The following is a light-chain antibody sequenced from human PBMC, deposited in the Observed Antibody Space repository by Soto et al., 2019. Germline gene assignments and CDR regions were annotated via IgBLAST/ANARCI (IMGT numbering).Light chain of an antibody. V-gene: IGKV1-8*01. CDR2: AAS. CDR1: QGISSY. J-gene: IGKJ2*01. CDR3: QQYYSYPRST. Sequence: AIRMTQSPSSFSASTGDRVTITCRARQGISSYLAWYQQKPGKAPKLLIYAASTLQSGVPSRFSGSGSGTDFTLTISCLQSEDFATYYCQQYYSYPRSTFGQGTKLEIK.